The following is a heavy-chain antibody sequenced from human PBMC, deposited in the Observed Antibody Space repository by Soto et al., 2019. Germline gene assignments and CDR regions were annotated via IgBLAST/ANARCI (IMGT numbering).Heavy chain of an antibody. CDR1: GGSISSGGYY. J-gene: IGHJ4*02. CDR2: IYYSGST. D-gene: IGHD2-8*02. CDR3: ARDKITGLFDY. Sequence: SETLSLTCTVSGGSISSGGYYWSWIRQPPGKGLEWIGSIYYSGSTYYNPSLKSRVTISVDTSKNQFSLKLTSVTAADTAVYYCARDKITGLFDYWGQGTLVTVSS. V-gene: IGHV4-39*07.